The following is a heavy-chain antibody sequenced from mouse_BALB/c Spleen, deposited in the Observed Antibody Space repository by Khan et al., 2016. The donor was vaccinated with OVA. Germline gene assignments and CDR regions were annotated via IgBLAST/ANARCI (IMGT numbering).Heavy chain of an antibody. D-gene: IGHD1-3*01. CDR2: IYPGNSDT. CDR1: GYSFTSSL. CDR3: ARGSNSSFAY. J-gene: IGHJ3*01. V-gene: IGHV1-5*01. Sequence: VQLQQSGTVLARPGASVKMSCKASGYSFTSSLIHWVKQSPGQGLEWIGDIYPGNSDTTYNQKFKAKVTLTAGTSANTAYMQLSSLTNEDSAVYNCARGSNSSFAYWGQGTLVTVSA.